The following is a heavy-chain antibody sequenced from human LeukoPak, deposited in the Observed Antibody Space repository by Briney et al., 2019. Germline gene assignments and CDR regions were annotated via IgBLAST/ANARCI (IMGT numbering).Heavy chain of an antibody. Sequence: GGSLRLSCAASGFTFSSYEMNWVRQAPGKGLEWVSYISSSGSTIYYADSVKGRFTISRDNAKNSLYLQMNSLRAEDTAVYYCVRRSGYDNYYYYYYMDVWGKGTTVTVSS. CDR2: ISSSGSTI. CDR3: VRRSGYDNYYYYYYMDV. J-gene: IGHJ6*03. CDR1: GFTFSSYE. V-gene: IGHV3-48*03. D-gene: IGHD5-12*01.